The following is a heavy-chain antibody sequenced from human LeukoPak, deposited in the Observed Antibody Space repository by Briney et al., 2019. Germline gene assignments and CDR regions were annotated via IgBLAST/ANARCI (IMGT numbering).Heavy chain of an antibody. CDR2: IYTSGST. CDR3: ARDNQRDYYDSSGYYDY. CDR1: GGSISSGSYY. J-gene: IGHJ4*02. V-gene: IGHV4-61*02. Sequence: SQTLSLTCTVSGGSISSGSYYWSWIRQPAGKGLKWIGRIYTSGSTNYNPSLKSRVTISVDTSKNQFSLKLSSVTAADTAVYYCARDNQRDYYDSSGYYDYWGQGTLVTVSS. D-gene: IGHD3-22*01.